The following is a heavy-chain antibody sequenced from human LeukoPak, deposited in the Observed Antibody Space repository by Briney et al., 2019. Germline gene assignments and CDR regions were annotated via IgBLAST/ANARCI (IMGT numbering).Heavy chain of an antibody. CDR1: GNTLTSFW. J-gene: IGHJ3*01. V-gene: IGHV3-74*01. D-gene: IGHD3-22*01. CDR2: IKNDGTNT. CDR3: ARSPRVYDSSGHLHDAFDL. Sequence: GGALRLSCAAPGNTLTSFWMDRGRPGPGKGLGWLSHIKNDGTNTGYADPVKGRFTVSRDNAKNTLYLEMNSLGGEDTAVYYCARSPRVYDSSGHLHDAFDLWGQGTMVTVSS.